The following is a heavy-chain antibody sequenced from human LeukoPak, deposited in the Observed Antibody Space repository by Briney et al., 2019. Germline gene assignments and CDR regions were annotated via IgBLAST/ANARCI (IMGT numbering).Heavy chain of an antibody. CDR1: GGSISSYY. Sequence: SETLSLTCTVSGGSISSYYWSWIRQPPGKGLEWIGYIYYSGSTNYNSSLKSRVTISVDTSKNQFSLKLSSVTAADTAVYYCARVFEMATIRRYYYGMDVWGQGTTVTVSS. CDR2: IYYSGST. D-gene: IGHD5-24*01. J-gene: IGHJ6*02. V-gene: IGHV4-59*01. CDR3: ARVFEMATIRRYYYGMDV.